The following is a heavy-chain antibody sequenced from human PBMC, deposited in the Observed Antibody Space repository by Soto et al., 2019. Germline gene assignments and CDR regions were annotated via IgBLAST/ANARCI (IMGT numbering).Heavy chain of an antibody. Sequence: EVQLVESGGGLVQPGGSLRLSCAASGFTVSSNYMGWFRQAPGKGLAWVSVIYSGGSTFYAASVKGRFTISRDNSKNTVYLQMNSLRAEDAGVYYCAREIGRGAAQTNYMDVWGKGTTVTVS. V-gene: IGHV3-66*01. J-gene: IGHJ6*03. CDR3: AREIGRGAAQTNYMDV. D-gene: IGHD6-6*01. CDR2: IYSGGST. CDR1: GFTVSSNY.